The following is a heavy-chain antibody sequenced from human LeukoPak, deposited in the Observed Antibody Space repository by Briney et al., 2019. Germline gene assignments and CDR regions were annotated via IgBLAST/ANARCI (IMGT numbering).Heavy chain of an antibody. CDR2: IKQDGSEK. CDR3: ARGIDGMGACFDY. D-gene: IGHD1-26*01. CDR1: GFTFSSYW. V-gene: IGHV3-7*01. J-gene: IGHJ4*02. Sequence: GGSLRLSCAASGFTFSSYWMSWVRQAPGKGLEWVANIKQDGSEKYYVDSVKGRFTISRDNAKNSLYLQMNSLRAEDTAVYYCARGIDGMGACFDYWGQGTLVTVSS.